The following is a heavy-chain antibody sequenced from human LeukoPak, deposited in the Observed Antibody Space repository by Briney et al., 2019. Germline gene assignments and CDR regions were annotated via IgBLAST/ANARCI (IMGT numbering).Heavy chain of an antibody. V-gene: IGHV3-48*01. CDR3: ARERRDYTDYFDY. Sequence: GGSLRLSCAASGFTFSGYSMNWVRQAPGKGLESVSYISSSSSTIYYADSVKGRFTISRDNAKNSLYLQMNSLRAGDTAVYYCARERRDYTDYFDYWGQGTLVTVSS. D-gene: IGHD4-11*01. CDR1: GFTFSGYS. CDR2: ISSSSSTI. J-gene: IGHJ4*02.